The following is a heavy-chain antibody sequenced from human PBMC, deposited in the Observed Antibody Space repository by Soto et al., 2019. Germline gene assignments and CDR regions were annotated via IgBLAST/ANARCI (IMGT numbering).Heavy chain of an antibody. D-gene: IGHD3-16*02. V-gene: IGHV3-30*18. J-gene: IGHJ4*02. CDR2: ISYDGSNK. CDR3: AKVSDVWGSYRFTLNY. Sequence: GGSLRLSCAASGFTFSSYGMHWVRQAPGKGLEWVAVISYDGSNKYYADSVKGRFTISRDNSKNTLYLQMNSLRAEDTAVYYCAKVSDVWGSYRFTLNYWGQGTLVTVSS. CDR1: GFTFSSYG.